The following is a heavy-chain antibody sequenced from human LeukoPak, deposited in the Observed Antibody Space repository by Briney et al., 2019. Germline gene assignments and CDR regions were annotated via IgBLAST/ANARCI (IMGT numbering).Heavy chain of an antibody. V-gene: IGHV3-7*01. CDR3: VRDGPAFLDFDY. D-gene: IGHD2-2*01. Sequence: GGSLRLACVASGFSFNGDWMNWVRQAPGKGLEWVANIKPDGSQKYYVAPVKGRFTISRDNAEKSLFLQMNSLRAEDTAVYYCVRDGPAFLDFDYWGQGTLVTVSS. CDR2: IKPDGSQK. CDR1: GFSFNGDW. J-gene: IGHJ4*02.